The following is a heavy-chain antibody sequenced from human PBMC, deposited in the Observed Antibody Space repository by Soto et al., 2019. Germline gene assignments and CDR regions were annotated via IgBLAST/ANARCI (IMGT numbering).Heavy chain of an antibody. V-gene: IGHV5-51*01. Sequence: PGESLKISGKVSGYHFASYWIGWVRQMPGKGLEWMGIIYPGDSDIRYSPSFQGQVTISADKSISTAYLQWSSLKASDTAMYYCARQNLRGVSFLLYWGQGTLVTVSS. J-gene: IGHJ4*02. CDR1: GYHFASYW. CDR3: ARQNLRGVSFLLY. CDR2: IYPGDSDI. D-gene: IGHD2-2*01.